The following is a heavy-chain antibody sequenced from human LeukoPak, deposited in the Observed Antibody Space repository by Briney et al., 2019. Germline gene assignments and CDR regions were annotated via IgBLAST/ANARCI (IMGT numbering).Heavy chain of an antibody. CDR1: GGSISSSNW. Sequence: SGTLSLTCAVSGGSISSSNWWSWVRQPPGKGLEWIGEIYHSGSTNYNPSLKSRVTISVDKSKNQFSLELSSVTAADTAVYYCARGDYYDSSDDAFDIWGQGTMVTVSS. CDR3: ARGDYYDSSDDAFDI. D-gene: IGHD3-22*01. J-gene: IGHJ3*02. CDR2: IYHSGST. V-gene: IGHV4-4*02.